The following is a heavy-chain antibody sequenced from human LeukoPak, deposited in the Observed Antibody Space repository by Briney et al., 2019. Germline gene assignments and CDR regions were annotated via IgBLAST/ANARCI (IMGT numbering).Heavy chain of an antibody. CDR2: IFSNGNT. Sequence: AGGSLRLSCAASGFTVSTNYMSWVRQAPGKGLEWVSVIFSNGNTYYADSVKGRFSMSRDNSKNTLFLQMNSLRDEDTAVYNCARGSIGPRSWFDPWGQGTLVTSPQ. CDR3: ARGSIGPRSWFDP. D-gene: IGHD2-2*01. CDR1: GFTVSTNY. J-gene: IGHJ5*02. V-gene: IGHV3-66*01.